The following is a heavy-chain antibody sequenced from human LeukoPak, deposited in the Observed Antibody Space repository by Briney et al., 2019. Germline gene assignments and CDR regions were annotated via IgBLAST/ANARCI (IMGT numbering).Heavy chain of an antibody. CDR1: GFTFSSYW. CDR3: ARDLGITMVRGVILDY. J-gene: IGHJ4*02. D-gene: IGHD3-10*01. Sequence: GGSLRLSCAASGFTFSSYWMSWVRQAPGKGLEWVAVISYDGSNKYYADSVKGRFTISRDNSKNTLYLQMNSLRAEDTAVYYCARDLGITMVRGVILDYWGQGTLVTVSS. V-gene: IGHV3-30-3*01. CDR2: ISYDGSNK.